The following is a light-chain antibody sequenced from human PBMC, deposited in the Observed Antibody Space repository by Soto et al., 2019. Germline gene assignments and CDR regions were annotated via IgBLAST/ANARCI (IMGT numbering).Light chain of an antibody. Sequence: EIVLTQCPATLFLSPGERATLSCRASQSVRSNLAWYQQKPGQAPRLLIYGASTRATGIPARFSGSGSGTEFTLSIGSLQSEDFAIYYCQQYNTWPPTFGQGTKVDIK. CDR3: QQYNTWPPT. CDR2: GAS. J-gene: IGKJ1*01. V-gene: IGKV3-15*01. CDR1: QSVRSN.